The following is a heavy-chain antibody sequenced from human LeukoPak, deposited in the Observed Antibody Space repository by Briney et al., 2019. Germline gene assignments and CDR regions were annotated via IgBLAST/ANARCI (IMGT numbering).Heavy chain of an antibody. D-gene: IGHD3-22*01. V-gene: IGHV3-53*05. CDR1: GFTVSSNY. CDR2: IYSGGST. J-gene: IGHJ4*02. CDR3: AKDKYYYDSSGYYRPPDY. Sequence: PGGSLRLSCAASGFTVSSNYMSWVRQAPGKGLEWVSVIYSGGSTYYADSVKGRFTISRDNSKNTLYLQMNSLRAEDTAVHYCAKDKYYYDSSGYYRPPDYWGQGTLVTVSS.